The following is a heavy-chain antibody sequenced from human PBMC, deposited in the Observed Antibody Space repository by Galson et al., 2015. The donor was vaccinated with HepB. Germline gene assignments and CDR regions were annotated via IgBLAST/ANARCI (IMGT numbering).Heavy chain of an antibody. J-gene: IGHJ4*02. Sequence: SLRLSCAASGFTFISYGMNWVRQAPGKGLEWISYISRSGNTIYYADSAKGRFTISRDDAKNSVHLQMNSLRDEDTAVYYCTRDLGTTGYYFAYWGQGTLVTVSS. CDR3: TRDLGTTGYYFAY. V-gene: IGHV3-48*02. D-gene: IGHD3-9*01. CDR2: ISRSGNTI. CDR1: GFTFISYG.